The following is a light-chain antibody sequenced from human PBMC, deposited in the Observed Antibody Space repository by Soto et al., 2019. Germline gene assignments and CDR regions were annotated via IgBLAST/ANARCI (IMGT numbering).Light chain of an antibody. J-gene: IGLJ2*01. CDR3: AAWDDSLNGVV. V-gene: IGLV1-44*01. Sequence: QTVVTQPPSASGTPGQRVTISCSGSSSNIGSNTVNWYQQLPGTAPKLLIYSNNQRPSGVPDRFSGSKSGTSASLAISGLKSEDEGDYYCAAWDDSLNGVVFGGGTKLTVL. CDR1: SSNIGSNT. CDR2: SNN.